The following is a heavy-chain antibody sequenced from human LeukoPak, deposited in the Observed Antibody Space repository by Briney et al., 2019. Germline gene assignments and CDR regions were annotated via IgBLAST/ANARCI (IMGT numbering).Heavy chain of an antibody. CDR1: GFTFSSYW. Sequence: GGSLRLSCAASGFTFSSYWMSWVRQSPGKGLEWVANIKEDGSQKYYLDSVKGRFTISRDNAKNSLYLQMNSLRGEDTAVYYCARGLTRSDYWGQGTLVTVSS. CDR2: IKEDGSQK. CDR3: ARGLTRSDY. V-gene: IGHV3-7*04. J-gene: IGHJ4*02.